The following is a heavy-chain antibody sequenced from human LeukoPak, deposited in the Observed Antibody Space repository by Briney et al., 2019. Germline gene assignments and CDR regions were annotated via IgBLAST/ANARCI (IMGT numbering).Heavy chain of an antibody. CDR3: ARSYGDYAPYYFDY. Sequence: GGSLRLSCAASGFTVSSNYMSWVRQAPGKGLEWVSVIYSGGSTYYADSVKGRFTISRDNSKNTLYLQMNSLRAEDTAVYYCARSYGDYAPYYFDYWGQGTLVTVSS. V-gene: IGHV3-66*01. CDR2: IYSGGST. J-gene: IGHJ4*02. D-gene: IGHD4-17*01. CDR1: GFTVSSNY.